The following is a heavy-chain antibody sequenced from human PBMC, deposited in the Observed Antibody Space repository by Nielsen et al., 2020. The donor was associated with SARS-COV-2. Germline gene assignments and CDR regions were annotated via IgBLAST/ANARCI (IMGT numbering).Heavy chain of an antibody. V-gene: IGHV3-23*01. D-gene: IGHD3-22*01. CDR2: ISGSGGET. CDR1: GFTFSSYA. Sequence: GESLKISCAASGFTFSSYAMSWVRQAPGKGLEWVSGISGSGGETDYADSVKGRFTISRDNSRNTLYLQMNSLSREDTAVYYCAKDRGIVVTTPGYFDSWGQGSLVTVSS. J-gene: IGHJ4*02. CDR3: AKDRGIVVTTPGYFDS.